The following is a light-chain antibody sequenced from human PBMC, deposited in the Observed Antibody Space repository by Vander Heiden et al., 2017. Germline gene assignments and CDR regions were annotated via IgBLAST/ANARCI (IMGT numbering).Light chain of an antibody. V-gene: IGKV3-11*01. CDR2: DAS. J-gene: IGKJ4*01. CDR3: QQRSNWPPEVT. CDR1: QSVSNY. Sequence: EIVLTQSPATLSLSPGERATLSCRASQSVSNYLAWYQHKPGQAPRLLIYDASNRAAGIPARFSGSGSGKDFTLTISSLEPEDFAVYYCQQRSNWPPEVTFGGGTKVEIK.